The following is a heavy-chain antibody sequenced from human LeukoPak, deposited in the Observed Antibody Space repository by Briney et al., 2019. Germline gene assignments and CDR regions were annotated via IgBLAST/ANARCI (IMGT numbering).Heavy chain of an antibody. CDR1: GFTVSSNY. V-gene: IGHV3-53*01. CDR3: ARGRYSGSLFDY. J-gene: IGHJ4*02. D-gene: IGHD1-26*01. CDR2: IYSGGST. Sequence: GGSLRLSCAASGFTVSSNYMSWVRQAPGKGLEWVSVIYSGGSTFYADSVKGRFSISRDNSKNTLYLQMNSLRAEDTAVYYCARGRYSGSLFDYWGQGTLVTVSS.